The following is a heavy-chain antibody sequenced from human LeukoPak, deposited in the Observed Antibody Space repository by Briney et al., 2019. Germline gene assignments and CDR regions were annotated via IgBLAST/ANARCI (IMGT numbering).Heavy chain of an antibody. Sequence: GASVKVSCKASGYTFTSYGISWVRQAPGQGLEGMGWISAYNGNTNYAQKLQGRVTMTTDTSTSTAYMELRSLRSDDTAVYYCARTGYSGYGDYYYYGMDVWGQGTTVTVSS. CDR2: ISAYNGNT. CDR1: GYTFTSYG. D-gene: IGHD5-12*01. V-gene: IGHV1-18*01. CDR3: ARTGYSGYGDYYYYGMDV. J-gene: IGHJ6*02.